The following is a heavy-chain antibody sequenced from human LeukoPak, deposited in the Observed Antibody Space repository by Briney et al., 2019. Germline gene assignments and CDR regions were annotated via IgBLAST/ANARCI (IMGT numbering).Heavy chain of an antibody. CDR3: ASTIPYYDSSGRKTQVAFDI. CDR2: IIPIFGTT. CDR1: GGTFSSYA. J-gene: IGHJ3*02. V-gene: IGHV1-69*05. Sequence: ASVKVSCKASGGTFSSYAISWVRQAPGQGLEWMGGIIPIFGTTNYAQKFQGRVTMTRNTSISTAYMELSSLRSEDTAVYYCASTIPYYDSSGRKTQVAFDIWGQGTMVTVSS. D-gene: IGHD3-22*01.